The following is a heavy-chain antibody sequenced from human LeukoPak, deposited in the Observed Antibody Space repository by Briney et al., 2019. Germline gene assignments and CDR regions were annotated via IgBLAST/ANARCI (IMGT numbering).Heavy chain of an antibody. V-gene: IGHV3-74*01. CDR3: AKDRRPLAAAVDY. CDR2: INNDGSRT. CDR1: GFTFSSYW. Sequence: GGSLRLSCAASGFTFSSYWMHWVRQAPGKGLVWVSHINNDGSRTSYADSVKGRFTISRDNAKNMLYLQMNSLRAEDTAVYSCAKDRRPLAAAVDYWGQGTLVTVSS. D-gene: IGHD6-13*01. J-gene: IGHJ4*02.